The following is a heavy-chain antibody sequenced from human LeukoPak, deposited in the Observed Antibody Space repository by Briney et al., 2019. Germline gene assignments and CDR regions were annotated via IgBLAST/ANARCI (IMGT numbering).Heavy chain of an antibody. CDR3: ARADPLGYCSSTSCYGAFDI. Sequence: GGSLRLSCRASGFTFSDYAMNWVRQVPGKGLEYVSSISGSGSHIFQADSVKGRFTISRDSAENTLYLQMSSLRGEDTAVYYCARADPLGYCSSTSCYGAFDIWGQGTMVTVSS. D-gene: IGHD2-2*01. J-gene: IGHJ3*02. CDR1: GFTFSDYA. CDR2: ISGSGSHI. V-gene: IGHV3-21*06.